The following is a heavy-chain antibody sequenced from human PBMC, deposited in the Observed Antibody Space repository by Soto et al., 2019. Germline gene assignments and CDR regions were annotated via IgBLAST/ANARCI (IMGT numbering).Heavy chain of an antibody. Sequence: QLQLQESGPGLVKPSETLSLTCTVSGGSISSSNYFWGWIRQPPGKGLEWIGSSYYSGTTYYNPSLKSRVTISGDTSKNQFSLKLSSVTAADTAVYYCARLKGSYWWLDYWGQGTLVTDSS. CDR1: GGSISSSNYF. V-gene: IGHV4-39*01. D-gene: IGHD3-10*01. CDR3: ARLKGSYWWLDY. J-gene: IGHJ4*02. CDR2: SYYSGTT.